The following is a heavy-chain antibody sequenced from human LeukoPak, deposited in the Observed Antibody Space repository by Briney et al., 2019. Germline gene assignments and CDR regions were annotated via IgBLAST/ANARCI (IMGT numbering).Heavy chain of an antibody. Sequence: GGSLRLSCAASGFTFSDYYMSWIRQAPGKGLEWLSYIGSSNTIYSADSVKGRFTISRDNAKNSLYLQMNSLRAEDTAVYYCARGSFLITFGGLIVWGQGTLVTVSS. CDR1: GFTFSDYY. J-gene: IGHJ4*02. CDR3: ARGSFLITFGGLIV. CDR2: IGSSNTI. D-gene: IGHD3-16*02. V-gene: IGHV3-11*04.